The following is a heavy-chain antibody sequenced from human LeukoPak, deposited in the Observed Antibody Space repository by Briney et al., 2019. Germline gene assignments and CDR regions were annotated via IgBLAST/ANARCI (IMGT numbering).Heavy chain of an antibody. D-gene: IGHD6-13*01. CDR2: VFYSGST. V-gene: IGHV4-59*08. CDR1: GGSISSYY. Sequence: SETLSLTCSVSGGSISSYYWSWIRQPPGKELEWIEYVFYSGSTSYNPSLKSRVTISVDTSKNQFSLKLTSVTAADTAAYYCARHRGSSWNYFDYWGQGTLVTVSS. J-gene: IGHJ4*02. CDR3: ARHRGSSWNYFDY.